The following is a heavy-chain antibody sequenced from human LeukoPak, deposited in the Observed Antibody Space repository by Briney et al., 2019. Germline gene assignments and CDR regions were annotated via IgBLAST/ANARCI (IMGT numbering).Heavy chain of an antibody. V-gene: IGHV3-30*02. CDR3: ARGRFLRYYYYYMDV. Sequence: GGSLRLSCAASGFTFSSYGMHWVRQAPGKGLEWVAFIRYDGSNKYYADSVKGRFTISRDNSKNTLYLQMNSLRAEDTAVYYCARGRFLRYYYYYMDVWGKGTTVTVSS. J-gene: IGHJ6*03. CDR1: GFTFSSYG. CDR2: IRYDGSNK. D-gene: IGHD3-3*01.